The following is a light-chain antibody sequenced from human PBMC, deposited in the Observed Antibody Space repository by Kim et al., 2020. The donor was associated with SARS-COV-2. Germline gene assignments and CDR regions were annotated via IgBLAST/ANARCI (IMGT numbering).Light chain of an antibody. CDR3: HQYYMNPQS. CDR2: WAS. J-gene: IGKJ2*03. V-gene: IGKV4-1*01. CDR1: QSVLFSSNNKNY. Sequence: RATINCKSSQSVLFSSNNKNYLAWYQQKPGQPPKLLIYWASIRESGVPDRFSGSGSGTDFTLTINTLQAEDVAVYFCHQYYMNPQSFGQGTKLEIK.